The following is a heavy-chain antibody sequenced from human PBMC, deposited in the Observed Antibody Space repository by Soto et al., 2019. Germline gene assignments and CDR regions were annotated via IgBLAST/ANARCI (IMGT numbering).Heavy chain of an antibody. Sequence: EVQLVESGGGLVQPGGSLRLSCAASGFTVSSKYMTWVRQAPGKGLEWVSLIQSGGTTYYADSVKGRFTISRDTSENTLHLQMDSLSVGDTAVYYCERDEVLCDGGRCCWIPLDVW. V-gene: IGHV3-66*01. CDR2: IQSGGTT. CDR3: ERDEVLCDGGRCCWIPLDV. J-gene: IGHJ6*01. CDR1: GFTVSSKY. D-gene: IGHD2-15*01.